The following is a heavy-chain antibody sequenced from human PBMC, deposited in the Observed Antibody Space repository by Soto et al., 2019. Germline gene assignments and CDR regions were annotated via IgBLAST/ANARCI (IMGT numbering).Heavy chain of an antibody. CDR2: IYYSGST. D-gene: IGHD2-2*01. J-gene: IGHJ4*02. CDR1: GGSISSSSYY. CDR3: ARHKAYCSSTSCSNHFDY. Sequence: TLSLTCTVSGGSISSSSYYWGWIRQPPGKGLEWIGSIYYSGSTYYNPSLKSRVTISVDTSKNQFSLKLSSVTAADTAVYYCARHKAYCSSTSCSNHFDYWGQGTLVTVSS. V-gene: IGHV4-39*01.